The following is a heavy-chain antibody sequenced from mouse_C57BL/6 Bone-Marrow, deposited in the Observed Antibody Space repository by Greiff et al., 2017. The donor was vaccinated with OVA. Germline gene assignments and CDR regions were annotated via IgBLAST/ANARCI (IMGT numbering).Heavy chain of an antibody. CDR1: GYTFTSYG. J-gene: IGHJ3*01. CDR2: IYPRSGNT. V-gene: IGHV1-81*01. CDR3: ARSRPWAPGTY. Sequence: QVQLQQSGAELARPGASVKLSCKASGYTFTSYGISWVKQRTGQGLEWIGEIYPRSGNTYYNEKFKGKATLTAAKSSSTAYMELRSLTSEDSAVYFCARSRPWAPGTYWGQGTLVTVSA. D-gene: IGHD4-1*01.